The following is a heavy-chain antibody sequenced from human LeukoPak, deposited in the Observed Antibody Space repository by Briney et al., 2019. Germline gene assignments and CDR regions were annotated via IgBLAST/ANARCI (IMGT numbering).Heavy chain of an antibody. CDR2: IYSGGST. CDR3: ARDRGLYDSSGFYYDGYFDY. CDR1: GLTVSSNY. V-gene: IGHV3-66*01. D-gene: IGHD3-22*01. J-gene: IGHJ4*02. Sequence: GGSLRLSCAASGLTVSSNYMSWVRQAPGKGLEWVSVIYSGGSTYYADSVKGRFTISRDNSKNTLYLQMNSLRAEDTAVYYCARDRGLYDSSGFYYDGYFDYWGQGTLVTVSS.